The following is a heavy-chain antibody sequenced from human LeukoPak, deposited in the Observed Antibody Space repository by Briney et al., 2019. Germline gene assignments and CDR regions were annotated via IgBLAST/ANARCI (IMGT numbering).Heavy chain of an antibody. J-gene: IGHJ4*02. V-gene: IGHV3-7*03. CDR2: IKLDGSEK. CDR1: GFTFGKYW. CDR3: ARDQYDTWSRRGNFDS. D-gene: IGHD3-3*01. Sequence: GGSLRLSCVASGFTFGKYWMSWVRQAPGKGLEWVANIKLDGSEKNYVGSVKGRFTISRDNTKNSLYLQMNSLRVEDTAVFYCARDQYDTWSRRGNFDSWGQGTLVTVSS.